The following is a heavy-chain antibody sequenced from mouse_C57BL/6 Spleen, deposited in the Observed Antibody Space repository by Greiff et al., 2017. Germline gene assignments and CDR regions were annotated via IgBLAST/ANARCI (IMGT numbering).Heavy chain of an antibody. CDR3: ARSAYYSNFRAMDY. J-gene: IGHJ4*01. V-gene: IGHV1-55*01. Sequence: QVQLQQPGAELVKPGASVKMSCKASGYTFTSYWITWVKQRPGQGLEWIGDIYPGSGSTNYNEKFKSKATLTVDTSSSTAYMQLSSLTSVDSAVYYCARSAYYSNFRAMDYWGQGTSVTVSS. CDR2: IYPGSGST. D-gene: IGHD2-5*01. CDR1: GYTFTSYW.